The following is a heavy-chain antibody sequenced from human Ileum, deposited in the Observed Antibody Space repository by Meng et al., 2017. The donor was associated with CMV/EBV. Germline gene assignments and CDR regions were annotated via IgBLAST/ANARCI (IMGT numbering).Heavy chain of an antibody. Sequence: VRLVDAGVEVKQPGASVKVSCKTSGYIFTGYYMHWVRQAPGQSPEWMGWINPNSGVTNYPQKFEDRVTMTRDTSFSTAYMELSRLTSDDTAVYYCARVTNPEYFEHWGQGTLVTVSS. J-gene: IGHJ1*01. CDR1: GYIFTGYY. V-gene: IGHV1-2*02. CDR3: ARVTNPEYFEH. CDR2: INPNSGVT.